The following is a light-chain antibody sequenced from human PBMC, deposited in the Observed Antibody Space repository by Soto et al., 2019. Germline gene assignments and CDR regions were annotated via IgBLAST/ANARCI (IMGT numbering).Light chain of an antibody. J-gene: IGKJ3*01. Sequence: EIVMTQSPATLSVSPGERATLSCRASQSVSSNLAWYQQKPGQAPRLLIYGASTRATGIPARFSGSGSGTAFTLTVSSLQSEDFAVSYCQQYNNWPPLFTFGPGTKVDIK. CDR3: QQYNNWPPLFT. V-gene: IGKV3-15*01. CDR1: QSVSSN. CDR2: GAS.